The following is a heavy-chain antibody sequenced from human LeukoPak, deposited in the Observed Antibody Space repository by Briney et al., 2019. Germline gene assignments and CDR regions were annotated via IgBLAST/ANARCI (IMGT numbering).Heavy chain of an antibody. V-gene: IGHV4-31*03. CDR1: GGSISSGGYY. D-gene: IGHD3-22*01. J-gene: IGHJ5*02. Sequence: PSETLSLTCTVSGGSISSGGYYWSWIRQHPGKGLEWIGYIYYSGSTYYNPSLKSRVTISVDTSKNQFSLKLSSVTAADTAVYYCARDIEDSSGYYNWFDPWGQGTLVTVSS. CDR3: ARDIEDSSGYYNWFDP. CDR2: IYYSGST.